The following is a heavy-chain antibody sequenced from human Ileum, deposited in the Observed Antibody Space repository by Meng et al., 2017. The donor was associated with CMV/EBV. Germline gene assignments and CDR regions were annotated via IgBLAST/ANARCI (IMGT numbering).Heavy chain of an antibody. V-gene: IGHV4-34*01. D-gene: IGHD3-10*01. CDR2: INYSETI. CDR3: ARRVGSGSYYFDY. CDR1: GGSFTGYL. Sequence: CAVYGGSFTGYLCSWIRQSPGKGLEWIGEINYSETINYNPSLKSRVTMSVDASRNQFSLKLSSVTAADTALYYCARRVGSGSYYFDYWSQGTLVTVSS. J-gene: IGHJ4*02.